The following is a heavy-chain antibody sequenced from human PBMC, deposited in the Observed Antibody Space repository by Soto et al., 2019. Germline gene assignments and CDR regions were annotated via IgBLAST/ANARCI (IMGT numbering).Heavy chain of an antibody. V-gene: IGHV1-24*01. CDR3: ATAAARHYYYGMDV. Sequence: ASVKVSCKVSGYTLTELSMHWVRQAPGKGLEWMGGFDPEDGETIYAQKFQGRVTMTEDTSTDTAYMELSSLRSEDTAVYYCATAAARHYYYGMDVWGQEATVTVSS. CDR2: FDPEDGET. D-gene: IGHD6-6*01. J-gene: IGHJ6*02. CDR1: GYTLTELS.